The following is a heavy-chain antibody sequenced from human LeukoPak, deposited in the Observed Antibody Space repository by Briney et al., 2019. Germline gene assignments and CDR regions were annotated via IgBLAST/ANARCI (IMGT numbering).Heavy chain of an antibody. J-gene: IGHJ4*02. CDR1: GFTFSRYW. Sequence: GGSLRLSCAASGFTFSRYWMCWVRQAPGKGLEWVANIKQDGSQKSYVDSVKGRFTISRDNANNLLYLQMNSLRAEDTAVYYCARESFAARWDWGQGTLVTVSS. CDR2: IKQDGSQK. V-gene: IGHV3-7*01. D-gene: IGHD6-6*01. CDR3: ARESFAARWD.